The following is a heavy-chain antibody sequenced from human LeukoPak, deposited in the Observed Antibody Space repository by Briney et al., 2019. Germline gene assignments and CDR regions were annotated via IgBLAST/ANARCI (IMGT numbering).Heavy chain of an antibody. D-gene: IGHD7-27*01. J-gene: IGHJ6*03. CDR1: GDSITNYY. CDR3: ARRAGDPPWYYYYYMDV. Sequence: SETLSLTCTVSGDSITNYYWSWIRQPPGKGLDWIGHMYYTGITNYNPSLKSRVSMSGDTSKNQLSLNLNSVTAADTAVYYCARRAGDPPWYYYYYMDVWGKGTTVTVSS. V-gene: IGHV4-59*12. CDR2: MYYTGIT.